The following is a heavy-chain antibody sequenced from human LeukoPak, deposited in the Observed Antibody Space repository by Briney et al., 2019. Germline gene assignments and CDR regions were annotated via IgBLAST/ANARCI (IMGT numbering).Heavy chain of an antibody. D-gene: IGHD2-15*01. CDR1: GGVFTTYA. Sequence: ASVKVSCKASGGVFTTYAISWVRQAPGQGLEWMGSIIPFLGTTNYAQKFQGRVTITADKSTSTAYMELSSLRSEDTAVYYCARALEGGLDYWGQGTLVTVSS. CDR3: ARALEGGLDY. J-gene: IGHJ4*02. CDR2: IIPFLGTT. V-gene: IGHV1-69*04.